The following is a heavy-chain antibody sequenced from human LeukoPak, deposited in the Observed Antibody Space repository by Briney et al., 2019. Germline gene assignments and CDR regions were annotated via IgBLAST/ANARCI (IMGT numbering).Heavy chain of an antibody. D-gene: IGHD1-7*01. Sequence: GGSLRLSCAASGFTFSSYAMHWVRQAPGKGLEWVAVISYDGSNKYYADSVKGRFTISRDNSKNTLYLQMNSLRAEDTAVYYCARAYWNFFRGAFDIWGQGTMVTVSS. V-gene: IGHV3-30-3*01. J-gene: IGHJ3*02. CDR1: GFTFSSYA. CDR2: ISYDGSNK. CDR3: ARAYWNFFRGAFDI.